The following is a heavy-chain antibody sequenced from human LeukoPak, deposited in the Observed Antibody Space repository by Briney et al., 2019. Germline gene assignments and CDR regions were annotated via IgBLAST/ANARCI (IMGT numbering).Heavy chain of an antibody. CDR1: GYTFTGYY. CDR3: ARVRDFWSGAFDP. Sequence: ASVKVPCKASGYTFTGYYMHWVRQAPGQGLEWMGWINPNSGGTNYAQKFQGRVTMTRDTSISTAYMELSRLRSDDTAVYYCARVRDFWSGAFDPWGQGTLVTVSS. CDR2: INPNSGGT. V-gene: IGHV1-2*02. J-gene: IGHJ5*02. D-gene: IGHD3-3*01.